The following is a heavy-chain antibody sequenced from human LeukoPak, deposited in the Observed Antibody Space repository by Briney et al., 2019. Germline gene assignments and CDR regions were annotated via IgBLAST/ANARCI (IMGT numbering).Heavy chain of an antibody. CDR1: GGSISSSSYY. CDR3: AREKYEWPYSWYFDL. J-gene: IGHJ2*01. D-gene: IGHD3-3*01. V-gene: IGHV4-61*01. Sequence: LETLSLTCTVSGGSISSSSYYWSWIWQPPGKALEWVGYIYYTGSTNYNPSLKSRVTISVDTSKNQFSLKLSTVTAADTAVYYCAREKYEWPYSWYFDLWGRGTLVTVSS. CDR2: IYYTGST.